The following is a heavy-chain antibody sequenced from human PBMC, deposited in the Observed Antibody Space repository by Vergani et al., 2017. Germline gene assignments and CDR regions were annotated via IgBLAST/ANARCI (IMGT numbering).Heavy chain of an antibody. V-gene: IGHV3-33*06. Sequence: QVQLVESGGNVVQSGTSLRLSCAASGFSFGSSGMQWVRQSPGKGVEGGGVIWYDGSNIYYADSVKGRFTISRDNSQNTGNLQMNSLRVDDTAVYYSAEDVGGCNSISCSYYMDVWGKGTAVTV. CDR3: AEDVGGCNSISCSYYMDV. D-gene: IGHD2/OR15-2a*01. J-gene: IGHJ6*03. CDR1: GFSFGSSG. CDR2: IWYDGSNI.